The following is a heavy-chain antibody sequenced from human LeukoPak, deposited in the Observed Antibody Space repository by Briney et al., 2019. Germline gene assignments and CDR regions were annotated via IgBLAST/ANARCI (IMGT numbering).Heavy chain of an antibody. Sequence: PSQTLSLTCTVSGGSISSGDYYWGWIRQPPGKGLEWIGYIYYSGSTYYNPSLKSRVTISVDTSKNQFSLKLSSVTAADTAVYYCARSLIAAGNWFDPWGQGTLVTVSS. CDR3: ARSLIAAGNWFDP. CDR2: IYYSGST. J-gene: IGHJ5*02. D-gene: IGHD2-15*01. V-gene: IGHV4-30-4*01. CDR1: GGSISSGDYY.